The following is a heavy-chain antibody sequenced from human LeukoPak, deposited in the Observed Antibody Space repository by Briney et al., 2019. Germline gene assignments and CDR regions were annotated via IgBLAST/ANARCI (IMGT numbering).Heavy chain of an antibody. J-gene: IGHJ3*01. CDR3: AREAILDDAFDA. Sequence: PGGSLRLSCAASGFIFSDHYMSWIRQAPGKGLEWISYISNGAGGTIHYADSVKGRFTISRDNAKNSVFLQMNSLRGEDTAVYYCAREAILDDAFDAWGHGTVVTVSS. V-gene: IGHV3-11*01. D-gene: IGHD3-3*02. CDR2: ISNGAGGTI. CDR1: GFIFSDHY.